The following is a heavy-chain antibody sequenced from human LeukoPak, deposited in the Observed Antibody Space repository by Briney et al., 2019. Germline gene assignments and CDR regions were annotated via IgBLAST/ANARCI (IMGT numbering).Heavy chain of an antibody. CDR1: GFTFSSYE. J-gene: IGHJ6*04. D-gene: IGHD3-10*02. CDR3: AELGITMIGGV. CDR2: ISSSGSTI. V-gene: IGHV3-48*03. Sequence: GGSLRLSCAASGFTFSSYEMNWVRQAPGQGLDWVSYISSSGSTIYYADSAKGRFTISRDNAKNSLYLQMNSLRAEDTAVYYCAELGITMIGGVWGKGTTVTISS.